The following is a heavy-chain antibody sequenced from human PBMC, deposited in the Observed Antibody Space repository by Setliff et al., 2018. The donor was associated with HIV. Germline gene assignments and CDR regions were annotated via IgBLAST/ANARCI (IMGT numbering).Heavy chain of an antibody. Sequence: SVKVSCKTSGGAFSIFSITWVRQAPGQGLEWMGGIIPVFGPPNYAEKFQRRLTITADESTNTAYMELSSLRSGDTAVYYCARGDYGSGSYYPYYFYYGMDVWGQGTTVTVSS. CDR1: GGAFSIFS. V-gene: IGHV1-69*13. J-gene: IGHJ6*02. D-gene: IGHD3-10*01. CDR3: ARGDYGSGSYYPYYFYYGMDV. CDR2: IIPVFGPP.